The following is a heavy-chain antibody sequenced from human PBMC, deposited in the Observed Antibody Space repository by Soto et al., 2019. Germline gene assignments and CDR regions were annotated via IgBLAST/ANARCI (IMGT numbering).Heavy chain of an antibody. J-gene: IGHJ5*02. V-gene: IGHV1-46*01. Sequence: ASVKVSCKASGYTFINYYIHWVRQAPGQGLEWMAIINPMGGSTNYAQEFQGRVTLTSDTSTSTVYMELSSLRFEDTALFCARDLAASDLWGQGTLVTVSS. CDR1: GYTFINYY. D-gene: IGHD6-13*01. CDR3: ARDLAASDL. CDR2: INPMGGST.